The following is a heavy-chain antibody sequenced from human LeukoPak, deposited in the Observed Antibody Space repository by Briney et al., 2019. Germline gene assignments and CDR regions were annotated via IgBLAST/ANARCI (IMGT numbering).Heavy chain of an antibody. CDR2: IYHSGST. Sequence: SSGTLSLTCAVSGGSISSSNWWSWIRQPPGKGLEWIGEIYHSGSTNYNPSLKSRVTISVDKSKTQFSLKLSSVTAADTAVYYCARVNYDILTGYEYYYYMDVWGKGTTVTISS. V-gene: IGHV4-4*02. CDR3: ARVNYDILTGYEYYYYMDV. J-gene: IGHJ6*03. CDR1: GGSISSSNW. D-gene: IGHD3-9*01.